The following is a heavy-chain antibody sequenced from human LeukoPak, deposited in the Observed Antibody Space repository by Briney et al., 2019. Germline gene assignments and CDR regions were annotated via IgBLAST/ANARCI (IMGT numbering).Heavy chain of an antibody. CDR1: GFTFSSYT. D-gene: IGHD2-15*01. J-gene: IGHJ4*02. CDR2: VTGTGGDT. Sequence: PGRSLRLFCAASGFTFSSYTMSWVRQGPGKGLEWVSAVTGTGGDTYYANSVTGRFTISRDNSKNTLSLQMNSLRAEDTAVYYCAKDRPSAGSCLHWGQGTLVTVSS. V-gene: IGHV3-23*01. CDR3: AKDRPSAGSCLH.